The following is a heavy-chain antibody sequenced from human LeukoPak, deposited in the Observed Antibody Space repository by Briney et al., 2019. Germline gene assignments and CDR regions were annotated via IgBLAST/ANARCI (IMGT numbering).Heavy chain of an antibody. CDR2: INSDGSNT. CDR1: GFTFSSYW. Sequence: GGSLRLSCAASGFTFSSYWMHWVRQAPGKGLVWVSRINSDGSNTNYADSVKGRFTISRDNAKNTLYLQMNSLRAEDTAVYYCARGGYSYGYGQIGYWGQGTTVTVSS. D-gene: IGHD5-18*01. J-gene: IGHJ6*02. CDR3: ARGGYSYGYGQIGY. V-gene: IGHV3-74*01.